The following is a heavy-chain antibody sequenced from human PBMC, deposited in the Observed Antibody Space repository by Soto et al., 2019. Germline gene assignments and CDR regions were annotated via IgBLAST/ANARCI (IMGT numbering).Heavy chain of an antibody. CDR3: AIRITMIVVVRDYYGMDV. D-gene: IGHD3-22*01. CDR2: IIPIFGTA. V-gene: IGHV1-69*06. Sequence: SVKVSCKSSGGTFSSYSISWVRQAPGQGLEWMGGIIPIFGTANYAQKFQGRVTITADKSTSTAYMELSSLRSEDTAVYYCAIRITMIVVVRDYYGMDVWGQGTTVTVSS. CDR1: GGTFSSYS. J-gene: IGHJ6*02.